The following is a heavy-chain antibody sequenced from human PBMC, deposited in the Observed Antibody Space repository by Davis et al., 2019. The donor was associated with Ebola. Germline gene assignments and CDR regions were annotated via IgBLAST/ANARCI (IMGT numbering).Heavy chain of an antibody. CDR2: ISSSGNTK. D-gene: IGHD4-17*01. Sequence: GESLKISCAASGFVFSSYVMSWVRQAPGKGLEWISYISSSGNTKYYADSVRGRSTISRDNANKLVYLQMYSLKVEDTAMYYCARRSPYGFHYRRAFDVWGQGTMLTVSS. CDR1: GFVFSSYV. J-gene: IGHJ3*01. CDR3: ARRSPYGFHYRRAFDV. V-gene: IGHV3-48*03.